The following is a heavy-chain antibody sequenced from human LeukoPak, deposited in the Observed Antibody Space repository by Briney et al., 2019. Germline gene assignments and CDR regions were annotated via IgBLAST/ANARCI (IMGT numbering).Heavy chain of an antibody. CDR3: VRGTAYYFDY. D-gene: IGHD1-14*01. CDR1: GYXFTGYY. J-gene: IGHJ4*02. Sequence: ASVKVSCKASGYXFTGYYIHWVRQAPGQGLEWMGWINPNNGGANYAQNFQGRVTMTRDTSISTAYMELSRLRSDDTAVYYCVRGTAYYFDYWGQGTLVTVS. V-gene: IGHV1-2*02. CDR2: INPNNGGA.